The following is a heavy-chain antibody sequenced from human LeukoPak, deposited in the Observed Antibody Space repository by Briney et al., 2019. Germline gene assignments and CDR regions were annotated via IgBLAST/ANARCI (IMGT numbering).Heavy chain of an antibody. V-gene: IGHV3-33*01. J-gene: IGHJ4*02. CDR3: TREFLRSFDY. CDR1: GFIFNNYG. D-gene: IGHD2/OR15-2a*01. Sequence: GGSLRLSCAASGFIFNNYGMHWVRQAPGKGLEWVAVVWYDGTNKYYADSVKGRFTISGDNSKNTLYLQINSLRAEDTAVYYCTREFLRSFDYWGQGTLVTVPS. CDR2: VWYDGTNK.